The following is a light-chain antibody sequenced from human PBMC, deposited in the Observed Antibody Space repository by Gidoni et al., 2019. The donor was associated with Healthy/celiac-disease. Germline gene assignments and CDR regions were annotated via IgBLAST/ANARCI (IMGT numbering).Light chain of an antibody. V-gene: IGLV2-14*03. CDR3: SSYTSSSTLDVV. J-gene: IGLJ2*01. CDR1: SSDVGGYNY. CDR2: DVS. Sequence: QSALTQPASVSGSPGQSITLSCTGTSSDVGGYNYVSWYQQHPGKAPKLKIYDVSNRPSGVSNRFSGSKSGNTASLTISGLQAEDEADYYCSSYTSSSTLDVVFGGGTKLTVL.